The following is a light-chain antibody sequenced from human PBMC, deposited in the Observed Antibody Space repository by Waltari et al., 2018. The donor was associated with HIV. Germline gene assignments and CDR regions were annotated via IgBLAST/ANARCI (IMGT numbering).Light chain of an antibody. J-gene: IGLJ2*01. V-gene: IGLV3-1*01. CDR2: QDK. CDR3: QAWDTSSVL. Sequence: SYELTPPPSASVYPGQKASITCSGDKLGGKYACWYQQKPGQYPVVVIYQDKKRPSGIPERFSGSNSENTATLTISGTQAMDEADYYCQAWDTSSVLFGGGTKLTVL. CDR1: KLGGKY.